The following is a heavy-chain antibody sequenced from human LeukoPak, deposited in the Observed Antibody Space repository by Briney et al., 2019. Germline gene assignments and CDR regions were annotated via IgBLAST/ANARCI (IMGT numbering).Heavy chain of an antibody. CDR2: MSFDVNNK. Sequence: GGSLRLSCAASGFTFSSYAMHWVRQAPGKGLEWVATMSFDVNNKYYADSVRGRFTISRDNSKNTLYLQMNSLGAEDTAVYSCARGYCTSSSCYNDYWGQGTLVTVSS. J-gene: IGHJ4*02. CDR3: ARGYCTSSSCYNDY. D-gene: IGHD2-2*02. CDR1: GFTFSSYA. V-gene: IGHV3-30*04.